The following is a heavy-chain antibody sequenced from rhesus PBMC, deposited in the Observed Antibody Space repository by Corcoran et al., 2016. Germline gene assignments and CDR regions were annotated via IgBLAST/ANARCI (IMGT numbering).Heavy chain of an antibody. CDR1: GYSFTSNW. CDR2: IDPSDSDT. D-gene: IGHD3-34*01. CDR3: AKGGYYFDY. V-gene: IGHV5-2*01. J-gene: IGHJ4*01. Sequence: EVQLVQSGAEVKRPGESLRISCKTSGYSFTSNWIIWVRQMPGKGLEWMGAIDPSDSDTRYSPSFQGQVTISADKSISTTYLQWSSLKASDSATYYCAKGGYYFDYWGQGVLVTVSS.